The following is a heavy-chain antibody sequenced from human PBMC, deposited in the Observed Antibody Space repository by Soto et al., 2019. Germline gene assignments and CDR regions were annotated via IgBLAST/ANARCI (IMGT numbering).Heavy chain of an antibody. J-gene: IGHJ4*02. V-gene: IGHV3-23*01. CDR2: ISGSGSST. D-gene: IGHD3-3*01. Sequence: PGGSLRLSCTVSGFTFSNYAMSWVRQAPGEGLEWVSAISGSGSSTYYTDSVKGRFTVSRDTSTDTAYMELSSLTSEDTAVYYCATGGNYPLKNYDSWGQGTLVTVSS. CDR3: ATGGNYPLKNYDS. CDR1: GFTFSNYA.